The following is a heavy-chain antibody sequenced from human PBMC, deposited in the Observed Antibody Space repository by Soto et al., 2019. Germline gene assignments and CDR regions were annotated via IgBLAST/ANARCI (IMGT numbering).Heavy chain of an antibody. CDR1: GFTFSSYG. CDR3: AKDTRIITMVRGVTFDY. CDR2: ISGSGSNK. V-gene: IGHV3-33*06. D-gene: IGHD3-10*01. J-gene: IGHJ4*02. Sequence: PGGSLRLSCAASGFTFSSYGMHWVRQAPGKGLEWVAVISGSGSNKYYVDSVKGRFTISRDNSKNTLYLQMNSLRAEDTAVYYCAKDTRIITMVRGVTFDYWGQGTLITVSS.